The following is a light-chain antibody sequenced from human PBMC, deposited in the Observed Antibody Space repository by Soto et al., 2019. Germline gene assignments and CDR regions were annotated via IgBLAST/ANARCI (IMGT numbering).Light chain of an antibody. J-gene: IGLJ1*01. CDR3: SSYTGGNPSYV. CDR2: EVT. CDR1: SSDVGGYDY. V-gene: IGLV2-8*01. Sequence: SVQTQPPSASGSPGQSVTISCTGTSSDVGGYDYVSWYQQHPGKAPKLMIYEVTIRPSGVSDRFSGSKSGNTASLTVSGLQDEDEADYYCSSYTGGNPSYVFGTGTKVTVL.